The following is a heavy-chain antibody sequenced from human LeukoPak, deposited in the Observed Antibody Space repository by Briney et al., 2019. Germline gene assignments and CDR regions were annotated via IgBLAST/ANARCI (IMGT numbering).Heavy chain of an antibody. CDR2: IYTSGST. Sequence: PSETLSLTCTVSGGSISSRRYYWSWIRQPAGKGLEWIGRIYTSGSTNYNPSLKSRVTISVDTSKNQFSLKLSSVTAADTAVYYCARTDILTGYFYFDYWGQGTLVTVSS. CDR1: GGSISSRRYY. J-gene: IGHJ4*02. V-gene: IGHV4-61*02. CDR3: ARTDILTGYFYFDY. D-gene: IGHD3-9*01.